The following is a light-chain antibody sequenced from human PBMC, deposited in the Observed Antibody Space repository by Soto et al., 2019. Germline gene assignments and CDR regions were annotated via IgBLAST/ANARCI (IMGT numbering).Light chain of an antibody. Sequence: DIQMTQSPSSLSASVGDRVTISCRASQSIGTTLNWYHQNPGKAPNLLIYDASSLRSGVPSRFSGSGSGTDFTLTISSLQPEDFATYFCQQYYSFPRTFGQGTKLEIK. CDR1: QSIGTT. J-gene: IGKJ2*01. CDR2: DAS. V-gene: IGKV1-39*01. CDR3: QQYYSFPRT.